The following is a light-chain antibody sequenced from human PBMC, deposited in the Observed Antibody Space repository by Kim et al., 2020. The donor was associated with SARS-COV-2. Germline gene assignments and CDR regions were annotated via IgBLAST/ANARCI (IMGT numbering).Light chain of an antibody. CDR3: QQSYSTPQT. CDR1: QSISSY. V-gene: IGKV1-39*01. Sequence: DIQMTQSPSSLSASIGDRVTITCRASQSISSYLNWYQQKPGKAPKLLIYDASSLQRGVPSRFGGSGSGTDFTLTISSLQPEDFATYYCQQSYSTPQTFGQGTKVDIK. J-gene: IGKJ1*01. CDR2: DAS.